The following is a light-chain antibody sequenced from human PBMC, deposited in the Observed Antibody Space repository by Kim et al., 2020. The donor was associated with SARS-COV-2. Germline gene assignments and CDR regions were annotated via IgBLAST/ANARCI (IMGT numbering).Light chain of an antibody. V-gene: IGLV2-14*03. CDR2: DVN. Sequence: SALTQPASVSASPGQSITISCTGSSSDVGGYNYVSWYQHHPGKAPKLLIYDVNYRPSGVSARFSGSKSGSTASLTISGLQVEDEADYYCSSFTSSDTQVFGGGTQLTVL. J-gene: IGLJ3*02. CDR3: SSFTSSDTQV. CDR1: SSDVGGYNY.